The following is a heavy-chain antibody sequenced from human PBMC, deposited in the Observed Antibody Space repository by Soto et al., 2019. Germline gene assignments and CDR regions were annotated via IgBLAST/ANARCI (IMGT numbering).Heavy chain of an antibody. Sequence: SETLSLTCTVSGDSMSSTTYYWGWIRQPPGKGLEWIGSIYYSGSTYYSPSLKSRVTISVDTSKNQFSLKLNSVTAADTAVYYCAKHGASSGSVFDCWGQGTLVTVSS. V-gene: IGHV4-39*01. CDR3: AKHGASSGSVFDC. J-gene: IGHJ4*02. D-gene: IGHD6-19*01. CDR2: IYYSGST. CDR1: GDSMSSTTYY.